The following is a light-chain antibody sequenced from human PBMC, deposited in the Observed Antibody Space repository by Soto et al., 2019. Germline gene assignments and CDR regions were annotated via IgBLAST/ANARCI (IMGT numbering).Light chain of an antibody. CDR1: SSDVGGYNY. CDR2: DVS. J-gene: IGLJ1*01. V-gene: IGLV2-14*03. CDR3: SSYTGSSTLYV. Sequence: QSVLTQPASVSGSPGQSITISCTGTSSDVGGYNYVSWYQQHPGKVPKLMIYDVSNRPSGVSNRFSGSKSGNTASLTISGLQAEDEADYSCSSYTGSSTLYVFGSGTKVTVL.